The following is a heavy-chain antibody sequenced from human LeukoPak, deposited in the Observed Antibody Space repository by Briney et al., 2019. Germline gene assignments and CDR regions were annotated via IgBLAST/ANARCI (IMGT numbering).Heavy chain of an antibody. CDR3: ARDGEEGPNSAFDI. V-gene: IGHV3-72*01. CDR1: GVSLSDHH. CDR2: TRDRARSPNT. J-gene: IGHJ3*02. Sequence: GGSLRLSCAASGVSLSDHHMDWVRQAPGEGLEWVSRTRDRARSPNTEYAASVEGSFTISRDDSKNTVYLQKNSLKTEETAVYYCARDGEEGPNSAFDIWGQGTVVTVSS. D-gene: IGHD2/OR15-2a*01.